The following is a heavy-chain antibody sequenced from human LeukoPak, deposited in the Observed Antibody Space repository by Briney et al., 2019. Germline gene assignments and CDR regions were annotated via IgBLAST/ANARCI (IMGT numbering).Heavy chain of an antibody. V-gene: IGHV3-23*01. D-gene: IGHD6-19*01. CDR2: ISVDGESA. Sequence: GGSLRLSCTVSGFSVSTSGMSWVRQAQGKGPQTISAISVDGESAYYADSVKGRFTISRDNSKNTLYLQMNSLRVEDTAVYYCAQGYSSGWYPHWGQGSLVSVSS. CDR1: GFSVSTSG. CDR3: AQGYSSGWYPH. J-gene: IGHJ4*02.